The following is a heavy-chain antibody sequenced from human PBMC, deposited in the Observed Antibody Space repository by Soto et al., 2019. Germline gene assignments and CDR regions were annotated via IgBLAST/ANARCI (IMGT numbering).Heavy chain of an antibody. CDR1: GGSFSGYY. D-gene: IGHD4-17*01. J-gene: IGHJ4*02. CDR3: ARVYGDYSTTPFDY. Sequence: KQSQTLSLTCAVYGGSFSGYYWSWIRQPPGKGLEWIGEINHSGSTNYNPSLKSRVTISVDTSKNQFSLKLSSVTAADTAVYYCARVYGDYSTTPFDYWGQGTLVTVSS. CDR2: INHSGST. V-gene: IGHV4-34*01.